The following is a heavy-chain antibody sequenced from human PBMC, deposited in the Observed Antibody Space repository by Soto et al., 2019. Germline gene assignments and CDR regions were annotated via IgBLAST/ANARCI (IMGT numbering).Heavy chain of an antibody. CDR2: ISAYNGNT. D-gene: IGHD1-26*01. J-gene: IGHJ3*02. CDR3: ARDGSYSGSYWGAFDI. V-gene: IGHV1-18*04. CDR1: GYTFTSYG. Sequence: ASVKVSCKASGYTFTSYGISWVRQAPGQGLEWTGWISAYNGNTNYAQKLQGRVTMTTDTSTSTAYMELRSLRSDDTAVYYCARDGSYSGSYWGAFDIWGQGTMVTVSS.